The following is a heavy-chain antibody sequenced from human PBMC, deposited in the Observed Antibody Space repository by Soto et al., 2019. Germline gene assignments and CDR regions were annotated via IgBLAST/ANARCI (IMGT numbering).Heavy chain of an antibody. D-gene: IGHD4-17*01. CDR3: ARAHYGDYYYFYGLDV. CDR1: GFTFSDYY. J-gene: IGHJ6*02. Sequence: QVQLVESGGGLVKPGGSLRLSCRASGFTFSDYYMTWIRQAPGTGLEWVSDISTSATTIYYADSVKGRFTISRDDANNALYRQMNSMRAEDTAVYYCARAHYGDYYYFYGLDVWGQGTTVTVSS. V-gene: IGHV3-11*01. CDR2: ISTSATTI.